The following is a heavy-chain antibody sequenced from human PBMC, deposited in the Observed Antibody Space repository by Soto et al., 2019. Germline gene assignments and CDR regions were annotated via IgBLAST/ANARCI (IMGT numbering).Heavy chain of an antibody. CDR3: TRGADGFDY. J-gene: IGHJ4*02. D-gene: IGHD3-16*01. CDR2: IGTAGDT. CDR1: GFTFSSYD. Sequence: EVQLVESGGDLVQPGGSLRLSCAASGFTFSSYDFHWVRKATGKGLEWVSGIGTAGDTYYAASVKGRFIMSRENAKNSLYLQMNSLRAGDTAVYYCTRGADGFDYWGQGTLVTVSS. V-gene: IGHV3-13*01.